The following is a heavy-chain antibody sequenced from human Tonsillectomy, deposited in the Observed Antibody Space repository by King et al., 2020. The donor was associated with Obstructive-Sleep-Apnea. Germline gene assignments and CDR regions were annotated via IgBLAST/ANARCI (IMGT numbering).Heavy chain of an antibody. CDR1: GGSIISYS. D-gene: IGHD6-19*01. J-gene: IGHJ6*02. Sequence: QLQESGPGLVKPSETLSLTCTVSGGSIISYSWTWIRQPPGKGLEWIGHVYYSGSTNYKHSLKSRVTISADTSKNQFSLKLSSVTAADTGVYYCARGTGWYGVDVWGQGTTVTVSS. CDR2: VYYSGST. CDR3: ARGTGWYGVDV. V-gene: IGHV4-59*01.